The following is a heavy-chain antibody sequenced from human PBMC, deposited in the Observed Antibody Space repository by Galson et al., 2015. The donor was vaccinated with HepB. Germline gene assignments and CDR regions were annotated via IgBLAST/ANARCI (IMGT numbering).Heavy chain of an antibody. CDR3: ARDYYGSGSYPYEAFDI. CDR1: GFTVSRIY. J-gene: IGHJ3*02. V-gene: IGHV3-53*04. D-gene: IGHD3-10*01. CDR2: IYSGGTT. Sequence: SLRLSCAASGFTVSRIYMSWVRQAPGKGLEWVSVIYSGGTTYYADSVKGTFTISRHNSKNTLYLQMNSLSAEDTAVYYCARDYYGSGSYPYEAFDIWGQGTMVTVSS.